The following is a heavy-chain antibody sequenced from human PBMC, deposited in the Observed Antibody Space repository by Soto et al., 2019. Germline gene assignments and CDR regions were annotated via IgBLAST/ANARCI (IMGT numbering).Heavy chain of an antibody. V-gene: IGHV3-64D*08. J-gene: IGHJ6*02. CDR1: GFTFSSYA. D-gene: IGHD6-13*01. CDR2: ISSNGGST. Sequence: GGSLRLSCSASGFTFSSYAMHWVRQAPGKGLEYVSAISSNGGSTYYADSVKGRFTISRDNSKNTLYLQMSSLRAEDTAVYYCVCGQLVQSDYYYYYGMDVWGQGTTVTVSS. CDR3: VCGQLVQSDYYYYYGMDV.